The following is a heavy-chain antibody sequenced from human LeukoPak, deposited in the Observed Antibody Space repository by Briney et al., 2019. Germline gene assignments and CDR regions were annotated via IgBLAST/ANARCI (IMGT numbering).Heavy chain of an antibody. J-gene: IGHJ3*02. CDR2: IYPDDSDT. V-gene: IGHV5-51*01. Sequence: GESLKISCKGSGYTFSSYWIGWVRQMPGKGLEWMGIIYPDDSDTRYSPSFQGQVTISADKSISTAYLQWSSLKASDTAMYYCARRLFASDAFDIWGQGTMVTVSS. CDR1: GYTFSSYW. CDR3: ARRLFASDAFDI. D-gene: IGHD2-21*01.